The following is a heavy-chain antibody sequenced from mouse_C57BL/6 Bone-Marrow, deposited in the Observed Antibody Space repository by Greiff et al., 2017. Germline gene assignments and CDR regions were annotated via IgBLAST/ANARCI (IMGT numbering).Heavy chain of an antibody. V-gene: IGHV1-80*01. CDR1: GYAFSSYW. D-gene: IGHD1-1*01. J-gene: IGHJ1*03. CDR2: IYPGDGDT. Sequence: VQLQQSGAELVKPGASVKISCKASGYAFSSYWMNWVKQRPGKGLEWIGQIYPGDGDTNYNGKFKGKATLTADNSSSTAYMQLSSLTSEDSAVYFCARYPPHYYGSSHWYFDVWGTGTTVTVSS. CDR3: ARYPPHYYGSSHWYFDV.